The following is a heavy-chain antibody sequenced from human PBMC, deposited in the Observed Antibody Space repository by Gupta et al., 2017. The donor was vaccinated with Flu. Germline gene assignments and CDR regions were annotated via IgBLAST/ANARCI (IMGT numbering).Heavy chain of an antibody. CDR1: GFTFSTYS. J-gene: IGHJ4*02. D-gene: IGHD2-2*01. V-gene: IGHV3-21*01. CDR3: ARGCSSSSCFCDY. CDR2: ISGGSSYI. Sequence: EVQLVESGGGLVKPGGSLRLSCAASGFTFSTYSMNWVRQAPGKGLEWVSSISGGSSYIYYTDSVKGRFTISRDNAKNSLYLQMNSLRAEDTALYYCARGCSSSSCFCDYWGQGTLVTVSS.